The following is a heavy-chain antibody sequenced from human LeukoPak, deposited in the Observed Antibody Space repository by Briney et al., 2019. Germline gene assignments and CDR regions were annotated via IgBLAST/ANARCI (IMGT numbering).Heavy chain of an antibody. CDR1: GFTFSDYY. J-gene: IGHJ4*02. CDR2: ISSSSSYT. Sequence: GGSLRLSCAASGFTFSDYYMSWIRQAPWQALEWVSYISSSSSYTNYADSVKGRFTISRDNAKNSLYLQMNSLRAEDTAVYYCARDYDFWSGRTLGYWGQGTLVTVSS. V-gene: IGHV3-11*06. CDR3: ARDYDFWSGRTLGY. D-gene: IGHD3-3*01.